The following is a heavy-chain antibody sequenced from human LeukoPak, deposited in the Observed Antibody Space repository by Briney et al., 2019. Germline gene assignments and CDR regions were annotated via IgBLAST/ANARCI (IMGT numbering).Heavy chain of an antibody. Sequence: PGGSLRLSCAASGFTFSSYAMSWVRQAPGKGLEWVSAISGSGGSTYYADSVKGRFTISRDNSKNTLYLQMNSLRAEDTAVYYCAKDRYCSGGSRYSNDAFDIWGQGTMVTVSS. CDR1: GFTFSSYA. J-gene: IGHJ3*02. CDR2: ISGSGGST. V-gene: IGHV3-23*01. CDR3: AKDRYCSGGSRYSNDAFDI. D-gene: IGHD2-15*01.